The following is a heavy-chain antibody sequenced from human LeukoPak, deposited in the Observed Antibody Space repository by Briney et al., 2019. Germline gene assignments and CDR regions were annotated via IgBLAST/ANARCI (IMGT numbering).Heavy chain of an antibody. Sequence: ASVKVSCKASGYTFTSYGISWVRQAPGQGLEWMGWISAYNGNTNYAQKLQGRVTMTTDTSTNTAYMELRSLRSEDTAVYYCATLDAGYYYYYMDVWGKGTTVTVSS. CDR1: GYTFTSYG. D-gene: IGHD5-18*01. J-gene: IGHJ6*03. CDR3: ATLDAGYYYYYMDV. V-gene: IGHV1-18*01. CDR2: ISAYNGNT.